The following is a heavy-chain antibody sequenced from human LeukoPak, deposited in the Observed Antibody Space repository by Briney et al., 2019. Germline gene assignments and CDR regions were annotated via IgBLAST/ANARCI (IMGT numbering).Heavy chain of an antibody. CDR1: GDIFSNFG. D-gene: IGHD2-15*01. CDR2: IIPTFATT. CDR3: ARMAFCSGGRCITCFDP. J-gene: IGHJ5*02. Sequence: ASVKVSCKASGDIFSNFGFNWVRQAPGQGLEWMGGIIPTFATTHYTQKFQGRVTITADESTSTAYMELTSLRSEDTAVYYCARMAFCSGGRCITCFDPWGQGTLVTVSS. V-gene: IGHV1-69*13.